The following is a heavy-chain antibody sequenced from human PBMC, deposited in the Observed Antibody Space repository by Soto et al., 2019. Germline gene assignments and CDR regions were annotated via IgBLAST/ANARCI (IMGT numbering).Heavy chain of an antibody. Sequence: SDTLSLTCSVSGDSVSSGPYHWSWIRQPPGKGLEWIGSSSDSGSTNYNPSLKSRVTISVDTSKNQFSLRLSSVTAADTAVYYCGRDRMSHDSSGISYGLDVWGQGTLVTVSS. CDR1: GDSVSSGPYH. J-gene: IGHJ5*02. CDR3: GRDRMSHDSSGISYGLDV. CDR2: SSDSGST. D-gene: IGHD3-22*01. V-gene: IGHV4-61*01.